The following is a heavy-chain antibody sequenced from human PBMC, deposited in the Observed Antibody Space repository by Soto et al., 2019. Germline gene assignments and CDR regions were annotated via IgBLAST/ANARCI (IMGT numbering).Heavy chain of an antibody. V-gene: IGHV3-49*04. J-gene: IGHJ5*02. D-gene: IGHD1-26*01. CDR2: IRSRAYSGTT. CDR3: TRVRVRWESLGWFDP. Sequence: GGSLRLSCSASGFSFGDYDMSWVRQAPGKGLEWVGFIRSRAYSGTTEYAASVKGRFTISRDDAKTIAYLQMNSLKTEDTAIYYCTRVRVRWESLGWFDPWGQGTLVTVSS. CDR1: GFSFGDYD.